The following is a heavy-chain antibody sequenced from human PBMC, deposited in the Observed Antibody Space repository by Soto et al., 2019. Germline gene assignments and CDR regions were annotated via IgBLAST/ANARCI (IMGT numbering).Heavy chain of an antibody. CDR2: INPSGGST. J-gene: IGHJ4*02. CDR3: ASPYDSSGSPYLGY. V-gene: IGHV1-46*01. Sequence: QVQLVQSGAEMKKPGASVKVSCKASGYTFTNYYIHWVRQAPGQGLEWMGVINPSGGSTSYAQKFQGRVNMTRDTSTSTVYMELSSLRSEDTAVYYCASPYDSSGSPYLGYWGQGTLVTVSS. D-gene: IGHD3-22*01. CDR1: GYTFTNYY.